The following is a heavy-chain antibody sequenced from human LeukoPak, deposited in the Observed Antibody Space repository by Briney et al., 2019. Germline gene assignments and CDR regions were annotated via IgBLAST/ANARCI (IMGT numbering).Heavy chain of an antibody. CDR1: GGSISSYY. Sequence: SETLSLTCTVSGGSISSYYWSWIRQPAGKGLEWIGRIYTSGSTNYNPSLKSRVTMSVDTSKNQFSLKLSSVTAADTAVYYCARVGTYYDFWSGYNDAFDIWGQGTMVTVSS. CDR3: ARVGTYYDFWSGYNDAFDI. CDR2: IYTSGST. J-gene: IGHJ3*02. V-gene: IGHV4-4*07. D-gene: IGHD3-3*01.